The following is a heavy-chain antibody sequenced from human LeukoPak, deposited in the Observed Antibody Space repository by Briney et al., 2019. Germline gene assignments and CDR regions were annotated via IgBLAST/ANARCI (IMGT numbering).Heavy chain of an antibody. CDR2: IYSGGST. J-gene: IGHJ3*02. CDR3: ARGGSYLSAFDI. CDR1: GFTVSSSY. D-gene: IGHD1-26*01. Sequence: GGSLRLSCAASGFTVSSSYMSWVRQASGKGLEWVSIIYSGGSTFYADSVKGRFTISRDNSKNTLYLQMNSLRAEDTAVYYCARGGSYLSAFDIWGQGTMVTVSS. V-gene: IGHV3-53*01.